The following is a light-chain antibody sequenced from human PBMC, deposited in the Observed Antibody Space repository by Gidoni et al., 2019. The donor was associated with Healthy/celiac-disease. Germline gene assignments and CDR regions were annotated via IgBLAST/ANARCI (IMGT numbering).Light chain of an antibody. V-gene: IGLV1-47*01. CDR3: AAWDDSLSGS. J-gene: IGLJ3*02. CDR1: SSNLGSND. Sequence: QSVLTKPPSASGTPGQRFNISCSGSSSNLGSNDVYWYKQLPGTAPKLLPYRNNQRPLGVPDRFPCSTSGTSASLAISGRRSEAEADYYCAAWDDSLSGSFCGWTKLTVL. CDR2: RNN.